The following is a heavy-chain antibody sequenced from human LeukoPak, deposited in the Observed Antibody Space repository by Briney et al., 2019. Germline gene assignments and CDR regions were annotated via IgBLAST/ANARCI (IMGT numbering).Heavy chain of an antibody. J-gene: IGHJ5*02. D-gene: IGHD3-3*01. V-gene: IGHV4-34*01. CDR1: GGSFSGYY. CDR2: INHSGGT. CDR3: ARLGPDFWSGYYPS. Sequence: SETLSLTCAVYGGSFSGYYWSWIRQPPGKGLEWIGEINHSGGTNYNPSLKSRVTISLDTSKNQFSLKLSSVTAADTAVYYCARLGPDFWSGYYPSWGQGNKVTVSS.